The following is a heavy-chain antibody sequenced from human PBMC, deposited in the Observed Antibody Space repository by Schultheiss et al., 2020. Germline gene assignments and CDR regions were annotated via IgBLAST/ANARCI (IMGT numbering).Heavy chain of an antibody. V-gene: IGHV4-34*09. CDR3: TRGWASTWYYFDF. J-gene: IGHJ4*02. Sequence: SETLSLTCAVYGGSFSGYYWSWIRQPPGKGLEWIGYIYYSGSTYYNPSLKSRVTISVDTSKNQFSLKLSSVTAADTAVYYCTRGWASTWYYFDFWGQGTLVTVSS. CDR1: GGSFSGYY. CDR2: IYYSGST. D-gene: IGHD6-13*01.